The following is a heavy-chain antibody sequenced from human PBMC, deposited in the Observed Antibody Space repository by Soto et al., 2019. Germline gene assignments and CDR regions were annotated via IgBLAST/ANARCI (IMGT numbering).Heavy chain of an antibody. CDR1: GGTFSSYA. D-gene: IGHD3-22*01. CDR3: ARGDYYDSSGYYSRLAY. V-gene: IGHV1-69*06. Sequence: GASVKVSCKASGGTFSSYAISWLRQAPGQGLEWMGGIIPIFGTANYAQKFQGRVTITADKSTSTAYMELSSLRSEDTAVYYCARGDYYDSSGYYSRLAYWGQGTLVTVSS. J-gene: IGHJ4*02. CDR2: IIPIFGTA.